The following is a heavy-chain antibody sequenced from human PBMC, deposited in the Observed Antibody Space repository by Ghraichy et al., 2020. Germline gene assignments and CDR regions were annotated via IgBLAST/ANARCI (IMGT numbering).Heavy chain of an antibody. CDR3: AKARSGGSCSCDY. V-gene: IGHV3-23*01. CDR1: GFTFSSYA. Sequence: GGSLRLSCAASGFTFSSYAMTWVRQAPGKGLEWVSTINGVGGDTYYADSVKGRFTISRDNSKNTLYLQMNSLRAEDTAVYYCAKARSGGSCSCDYWGQGILVTVSS. D-gene: IGHD2-15*01. CDR2: INGVGGDT. J-gene: IGHJ4*02.